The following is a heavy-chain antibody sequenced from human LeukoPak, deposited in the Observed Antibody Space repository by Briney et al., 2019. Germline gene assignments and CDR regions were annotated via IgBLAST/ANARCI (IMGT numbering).Heavy chain of an antibody. CDR2: IYYSGST. CDR3: ARDSGSYYSTDYYFDY. V-gene: IGHV4-59*01. D-gene: IGHD3-10*01. J-gene: IGHJ4*02. Sequence: SETLSPTCTVSGGSMSSYYWNWIRQPPGKGLEWIGYIYYSGSTNYNPSLKSRVTISVDPSKNQFSLKLSSVTAADTAVYYCARDSGSYYSTDYYFDYWGQGTLVTVSS. CDR1: GGSMSSYY.